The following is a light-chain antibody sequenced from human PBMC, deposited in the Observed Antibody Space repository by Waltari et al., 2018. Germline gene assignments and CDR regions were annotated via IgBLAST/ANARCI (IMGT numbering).Light chain of an antibody. CDR2: GAS. CDR3: QQYGNWPRT. J-gene: IGKJ4*01. CDR1: QSVGST. V-gene: IGKV3-15*01. Sequence: EVVMTQSPVSLSVSPGDRATLSCRASQSVGSTLAWYQQRPGQAPRLLIYGASTRASGIPARFSGSWSGTDFTLTISSLQSEDFGVYYCQQYGNWPRTFGGGTKVEI.